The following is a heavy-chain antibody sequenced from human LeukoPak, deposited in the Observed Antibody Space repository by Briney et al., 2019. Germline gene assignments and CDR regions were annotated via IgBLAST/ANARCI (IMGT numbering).Heavy chain of an antibody. CDR1: GYTFTGYY. V-gene: IGHV1-2*02. J-gene: IGHJ6*03. CDR3: ARGVTVTTIPYYYYYMDV. CDR2: INPNSGGT. D-gene: IGHD4-17*01. Sequence: GASGKVSCKASGYTFTGYYMHWVRQAPGQVLEWMGWINPNSGGTNYAQKFQGRVTMTRDTSISTAYMELSRLRSDDTAFYYCARGVTVTTIPYYYYYMDVWGKGTTVTVSS.